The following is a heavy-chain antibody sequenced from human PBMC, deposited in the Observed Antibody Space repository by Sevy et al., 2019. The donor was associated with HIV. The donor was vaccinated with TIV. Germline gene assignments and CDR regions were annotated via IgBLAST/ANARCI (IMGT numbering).Heavy chain of an antibody. J-gene: IGHJ4*02. Sequence: GGSLRLSCAASTFTFSDYYMTWIRQAPGKGLEWVSHISSVGSNKYYADSVKGRFTISRDKAKNSLYLQMNSLRVEDTALYYCARVRYNYGSYYFDYWGQGTLVTVSS. V-gene: IGHV3-11*01. CDR2: ISSVGSNK. CDR1: TFTFSDYY. CDR3: ARVRYNYGSYYFDY. D-gene: IGHD5-18*01.